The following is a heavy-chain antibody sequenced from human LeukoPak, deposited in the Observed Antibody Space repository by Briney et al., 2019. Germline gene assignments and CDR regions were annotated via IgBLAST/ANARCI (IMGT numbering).Heavy chain of an antibody. J-gene: IGHJ4*02. CDR3: ARVLFEATVPDC. CDR2: LYSSGHT. Sequence: GGSLRLSCAAFGFTVSSYYMTWVRQAPGKGLEWVSVLYSSGHTYYADSVKGRFTISSNDSKHSLYLQMNRLRVKDTSVYYCARVLFEATVPDCWGQGTLVTVSS. V-gene: IGHV3-53*01. CDR1: GFTVSSYY. D-gene: IGHD4-17*01.